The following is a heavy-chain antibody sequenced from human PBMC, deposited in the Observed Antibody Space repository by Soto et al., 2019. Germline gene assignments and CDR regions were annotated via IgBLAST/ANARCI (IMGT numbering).Heavy chain of an antibody. V-gene: IGHV3-9*01. CDR1: GFTFDDYA. J-gene: IGHJ4*02. Sequence: EGQLVESGGGLVQPGRSLRLSCAASGFTFDDYAMHWVRRVPGKGLEWVPSISWNGNIIGYADSMNGRLTISRDNAKNSLYLQMNSLRPEDTALYYCAKGGPDAFCGGGRCYFDSWGQGTLVTVSS. D-gene: IGHD2-15*01. CDR3: AKGGPDAFCGGGRCYFDS. CDR2: ISWNGNII.